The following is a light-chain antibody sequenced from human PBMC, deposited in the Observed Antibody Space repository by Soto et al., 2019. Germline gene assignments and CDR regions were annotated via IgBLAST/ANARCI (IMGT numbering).Light chain of an antibody. J-gene: IGLJ7*01. CDR1: SSNIGSNT. V-gene: IGLV1-44*01. CDR2: SNN. CDR3: AAWDDSLNGAV. Sequence: QSVLPQPPSASGTPGQRVTISCSGSSSNIGSNTVNWYQQLPGTAPKLLIYSNNQRPSGVPDRFSGSKSGTSASLAISGLQSEDEADYYCAAWDDSLNGAVFGGGTQLTV.